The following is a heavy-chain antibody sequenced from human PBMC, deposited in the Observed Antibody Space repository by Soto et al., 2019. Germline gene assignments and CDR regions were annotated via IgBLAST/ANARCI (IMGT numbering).Heavy chain of an antibody. Sequence: GASVKVSCKVSGYTLTELSMHWVRQAPGKGLEWMGGFDPEDGETIYAQKFQGRVTMTEATSTDTAYMELSSLRSEDTAVYYCATDIVGATTRSFWDGYWGQGTLVTVPS. D-gene: IGHD1-26*01. J-gene: IGHJ4*02. V-gene: IGHV1-24*01. CDR2: FDPEDGET. CDR1: GYTLTELS. CDR3: ATDIVGATTRSFWDGY.